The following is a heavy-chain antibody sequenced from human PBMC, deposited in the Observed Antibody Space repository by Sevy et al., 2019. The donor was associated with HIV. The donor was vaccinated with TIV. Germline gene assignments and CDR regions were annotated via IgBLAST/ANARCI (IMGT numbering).Heavy chain of an antibody. J-gene: IGHJ4*02. CDR3: ARAVVEISTWRSDY. V-gene: IGHV3-21*01. Sequence: GGSLRLSCAASGFTFSSYRMTWVRQAPGKGLEWVSCISSNSDYINYADSVKGRFTISRDNAKNLLYLQMDSLRAEDTAFYYCARAVVEISTWRSDYWGQGTLVTVSS. CDR1: GFTFSSYR. D-gene: IGHD5-12*01. CDR2: ISSNSDYI.